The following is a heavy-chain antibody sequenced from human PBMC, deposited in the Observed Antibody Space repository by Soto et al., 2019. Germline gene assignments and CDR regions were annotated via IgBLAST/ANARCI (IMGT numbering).Heavy chain of an antibody. J-gene: IGHJ2*01. D-gene: IGHD3-16*01. CDR3: VKEGGMKYFDF. Sequence: EVQLVESGGGLVQPGRSLRLSCTASGFIFDNHAMHWVRQAPGKGLEWVAGVTWNSVATGYADSVKGRFTISRDNAKNSLYLQMNSRSAEDTAVYFCVKEGGMKYFDFWGRGTVVTVSS. CDR1: GFIFDNHA. CDR2: VTWNSVAT. V-gene: IGHV3-9*01.